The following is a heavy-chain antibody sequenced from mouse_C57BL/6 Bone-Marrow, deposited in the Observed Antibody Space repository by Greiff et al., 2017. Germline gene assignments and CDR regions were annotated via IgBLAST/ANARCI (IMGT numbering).Heavy chain of an antibody. J-gene: IGHJ2*01. CDR1: GFTFRSYG. CDR2: ISSGGSYT. Sequence: EVKLEESGGDLVKPGGSLKLSCAASGFTFRSYGMSWVRQTPDKRLEWVATISSGGSYTYYPDSVKGRFTISRDNAKNTLYLQMSSLKSEDTAMYYCARRCLDYWGQGTTLTVSS. CDR3: ARRCLDY. V-gene: IGHV5-6*02.